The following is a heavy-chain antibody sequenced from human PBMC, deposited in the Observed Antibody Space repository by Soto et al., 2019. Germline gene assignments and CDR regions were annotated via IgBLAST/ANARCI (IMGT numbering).Heavy chain of an antibody. CDR2: IVVNSGNT. Sequence: SVKVSCKASGYTFTSYDINWVRQATGQGLEWIGWIVVNSGNTNYAQKFQERVTITRDMSTSTAYMELSSLRSEDTAVYYCAAGRRAEYYYYGMDVWGQGTTVTVSS. D-gene: IGHD6-13*01. CDR3: AAGRRAEYYYYGMDV. CDR1: GYTFTSYD. V-gene: IGHV1-58*02. J-gene: IGHJ6*02.